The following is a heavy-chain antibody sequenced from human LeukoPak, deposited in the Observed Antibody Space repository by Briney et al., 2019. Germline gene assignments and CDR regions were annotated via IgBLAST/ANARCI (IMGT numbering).Heavy chain of an antibody. CDR1: GFTFSSHS. D-gene: IGHD1-26*01. Sequence: GGSLRLTCAASGFTFSSHSMNRVRQAPGKGLEWVSHITASGTAMFYADSVKGRFTISRDNAKNSLYLQMNSLRDEDTAVYYCASSGSYRFDYWGQGTLVTVSS. CDR3: ASSGSYRFDY. CDR2: ITASGTAM. J-gene: IGHJ4*02. V-gene: IGHV3-48*02.